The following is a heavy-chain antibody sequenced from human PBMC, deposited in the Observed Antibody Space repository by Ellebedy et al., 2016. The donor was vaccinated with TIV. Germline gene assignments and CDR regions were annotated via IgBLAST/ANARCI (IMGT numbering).Heavy chain of an antibody. J-gene: IGHJ4*02. CDR2: IYYSGST. CDR3: AGDSYDSSGYYY. D-gene: IGHD3-22*01. V-gene: IGHV4-59*01. Sequence: SETLSLXXTVSGGSISSYYWSWIRQPPGKGLEWIGYIYYSGSTNYNPSLKSRVTISVDTSKNQFSLKLSSVTAADTAVYYCAGDSYDSSGYYYWGQGTLVTVSS. CDR1: GGSISSYY.